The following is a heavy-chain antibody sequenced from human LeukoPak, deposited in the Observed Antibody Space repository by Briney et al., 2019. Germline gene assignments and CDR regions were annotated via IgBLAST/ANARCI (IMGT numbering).Heavy chain of an antibody. D-gene: IGHD4-23*01. J-gene: IGHJ6*03. V-gene: IGHV4-59*01. CDR2: IYYSGNT. Sequence: PSETLSLTCTVSGGSFSSYYWNWIRQPPGKGLEWIGYIYYSGNTNYNPSLKSRVTISVDTSKNQFSLKLSSVTAADTAVYYCASGGSSYYYYYHYMDVWGKGTTVTVSS. CDR1: GGSFSSYY. CDR3: ASGGSSYYYYYHYMDV.